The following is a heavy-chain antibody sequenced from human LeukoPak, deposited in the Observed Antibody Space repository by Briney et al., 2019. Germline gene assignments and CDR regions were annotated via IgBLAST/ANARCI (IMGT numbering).Heavy chain of an antibody. CDR1: GYTFTSYD. CDR3: ARGTTGGYYYYMDV. J-gene: IGHJ6*03. CDR2: MNPNSDNT. Sequence: ASVKVSCKASGYTFTSYDINWVRQATGQGLEWMGWMNPNSDNTGYAQKFQGRVTMTRNTSISTAYMELSSLRSEDTAVYYCARGTTGGYYYYMDVWGKGTTVTVSS. D-gene: IGHD1-1*01. V-gene: IGHV1-8*01.